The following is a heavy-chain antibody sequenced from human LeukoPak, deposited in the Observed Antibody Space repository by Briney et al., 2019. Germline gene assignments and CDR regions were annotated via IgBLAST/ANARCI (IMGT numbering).Heavy chain of an antibody. CDR1: GFTFSTYA. J-gene: IGHJ4*02. CDR3: AKGGSPSCYSSSGY. D-gene: IGHD2-2*01. V-gene: IGHV3-23*01. CDR2: ICGSDGSR. Sequence: PGGSLRLSCAASGFTFSTYAMSWVRQAPGKGLEWVSAICGSDGSRYYADSVKSRFTISRDNSKNTLYLQMNSLRGEDTAVYYCAKGGSPSCYSSSGYWGQGTLVTVSS.